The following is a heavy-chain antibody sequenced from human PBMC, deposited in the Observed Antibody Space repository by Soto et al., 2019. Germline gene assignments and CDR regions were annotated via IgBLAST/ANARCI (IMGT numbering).Heavy chain of an antibody. CDR1: GFTFDDYA. D-gene: IGHD1-26*01. Sequence: GGSLRLSWAASGFTFDDYAMHWVRQTPGKGLEWVAGIYWNSVGEAYADSVKGRFIISRDNAKNSLYLQMNSLRPEDTAFYYCAKDTSTGVGSTTHFDFWGRGTLVTVSS. CDR3: AKDTSTGVGSTTHFDF. CDR2: IYWNSVGE. J-gene: IGHJ4*02. V-gene: IGHV3-9*01.